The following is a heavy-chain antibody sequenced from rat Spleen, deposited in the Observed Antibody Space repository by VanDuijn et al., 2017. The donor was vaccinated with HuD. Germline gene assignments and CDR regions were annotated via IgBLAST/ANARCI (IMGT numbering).Heavy chain of an antibody. V-gene: IGHV5-7*01. D-gene: IGHD1-11*01. CDR2: LIYDGSRT. Sequence: EVQLVESGGGLVQPGRSLKISCAASGFTFSDYNMAWVRQAPKKGLEWVATLIYDGSRTYYRDSVKGRFTISRDNAQNTLYLQMDSLRSEDTATYYCARLGTEAIGNWFTSWGQGTLVTVSS. CDR1: GFTFSDYN. CDR3: ARLGTEAIGNWFTS. J-gene: IGHJ3*01.